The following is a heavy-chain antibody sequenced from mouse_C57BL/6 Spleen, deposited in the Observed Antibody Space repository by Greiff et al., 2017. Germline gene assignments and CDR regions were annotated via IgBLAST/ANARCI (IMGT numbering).Heavy chain of an antibody. D-gene: IGHD4-1*01. J-gene: IGHJ1*03. CDR3: ARRDWNWYFDG. CDR2: IYPGDGDT. Sequence: QVQLQQSGPELVKPGASVKISCKASGYAFSSSWMNWVKQRPGKGLEWIGRIYPGDGDTNYNGKFKGKATLTADKSSSTAYMQLSSLTSEDSAVYFCARRDWNWYFDGWGTGTTVTVSS. CDR1: GYAFSSSW. V-gene: IGHV1-82*01.